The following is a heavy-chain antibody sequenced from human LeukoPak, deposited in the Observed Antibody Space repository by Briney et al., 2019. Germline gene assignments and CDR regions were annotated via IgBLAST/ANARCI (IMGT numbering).Heavy chain of an antibody. Sequence: SETLSLTCTVSGGSISSYYWSWIRQPPGKGLEWIGYIYYSGSTNYNPSLKSRVTISVDTSKNQFSLKLSSVTAADTAVYYCATTYYDISYGMDVWGQGTTVTVSS. V-gene: IGHV4-59*08. J-gene: IGHJ6*02. CDR3: ATTYYDISYGMDV. CDR2: IYYSGST. CDR1: GGSISSYY. D-gene: IGHD3-9*01.